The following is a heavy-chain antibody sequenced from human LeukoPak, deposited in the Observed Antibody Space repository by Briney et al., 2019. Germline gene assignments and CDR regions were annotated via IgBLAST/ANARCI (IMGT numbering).Heavy chain of an antibody. Sequence: GRSLRLSCAASGFTFSSYAMHWVRQAPGKGLEWVAVISYDGSNKYYADSVKGRFTISRDNSKNTLYLQMNSLRAEDTAVYYCARDNPGPGYGVDVWGQGTTVTVSS. CDR2: ISYDGSNK. J-gene: IGHJ6*02. CDR3: ARDNPGPGYGVDV. V-gene: IGHV3-30-3*01. CDR1: GFTFSSYA.